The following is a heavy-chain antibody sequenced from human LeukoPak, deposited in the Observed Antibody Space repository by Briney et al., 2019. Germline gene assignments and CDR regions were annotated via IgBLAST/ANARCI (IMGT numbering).Heavy chain of an antibody. V-gene: IGHV3-43*01. CDR1: GFTFDDYT. J-gene: IGHJ4*02. Sequence: GGSLRLSCAASGFTFDDYTMHWVRQAPGKCLEWVSLISWDGGGTYYADSVKGRFTISRDNAKNTLYLQMNSLRAEDTAVYYCASDFWSGYYTPMGVNYWGQGTLVTVSS. D-gene: IGHD3-3*01. CDR2: ISWDGGGT. CDR3: ASDFWSGYYTPMGVNY.